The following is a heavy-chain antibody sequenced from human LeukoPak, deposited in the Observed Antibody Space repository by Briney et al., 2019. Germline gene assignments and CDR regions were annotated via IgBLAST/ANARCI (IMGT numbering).Heavy chain of an antibody. V-gene: IGHV3-49*04. CDR1: GFTFSSYW. D-gene: IGHD1-26*01. Sequence: PGGSLRLSCAASGFTFSSYWMSWVRQAPGKGLEWVGFIRSKAYGGTTEYAASVKGRFTISRDDSKSIAYLQMNSLKTEDTAVYYCTRVLPSGSYYRYYYYYMDAWGKGTTVTVSS. CDR3: TRVLPSGSYYRYYYYYMDA. J-gene: IGHJ6*03. CDR2: IRSKAYGGTT.